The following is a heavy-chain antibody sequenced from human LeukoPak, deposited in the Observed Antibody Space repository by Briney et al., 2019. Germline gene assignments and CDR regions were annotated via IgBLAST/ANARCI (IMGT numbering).Heavy chain of an antibody. CDR2: ISSSSSYI. Sequence: GGSLRLSCAASGFTFSSYSMTWVRQAPGKGLEWVSSISSSSSYIYYADSVKGRFTISRGNAKNSLYLQMNSLRAEDTAVYYCAREVVVPTYAFDIWGQGTMVTVSS. V-gene: IGHV3-21*01. J-gene: IGHJ3*02. D-gene: IGHD2-15*01. CDR3: AREVVVPTYAFDI. CDR1: GFTFSSYS.